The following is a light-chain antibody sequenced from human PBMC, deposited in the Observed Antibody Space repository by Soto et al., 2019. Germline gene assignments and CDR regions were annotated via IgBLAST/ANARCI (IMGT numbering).Light chain of an antibody. CDR2: DVR. CDR3: QSYDSSLSGVV. J-gene: IGLJ2*01. CDR1: SSDLGTYNY. V-gene: IGLV2-14*03. Sequence: QSALTQPASVSGSPGQSITISCTGTSSDLGTYNYVSWYQQHPDKAPKLIIYDVRNRPSGISDRFSGSKSGDTASLIISGLQAEDEADYYCQSYDSSLSGVVFGGGTKLTVL.